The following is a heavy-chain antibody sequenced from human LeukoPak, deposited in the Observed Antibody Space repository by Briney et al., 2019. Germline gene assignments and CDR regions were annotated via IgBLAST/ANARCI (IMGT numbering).Heavy chain of an antibody. D-gene: IGHD6-13*01. CDR2: ISSSSSYI. J-gene: IGHJ6*02. Sequence: GGSLRLSCAASGFTFSSYSMNWVRQAPGKGLEWVSFISSSSSYIYFADSVKGRFTISIDNAKNSLYLQMNSLRAEDTAVYYCARDSSLYSSSWYDYYYGMDVWGQGTTVTVSS. CDR3: ARDSSLYSSSWYDYYYGMDV. V-gene: IGHV3-21*01. CDR1: GFTFSSYS.